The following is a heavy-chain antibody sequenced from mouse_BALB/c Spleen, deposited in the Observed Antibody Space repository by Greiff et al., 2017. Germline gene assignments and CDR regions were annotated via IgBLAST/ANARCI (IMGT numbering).Heavy chain of an antibody. CDR3: ARRGDAMDY. V-gene: IGHV5-12-1*01. CDR2: ISSGGGST. CDR1: GFAFSSYD. Sequence: EVQVVESGGGLVKPGGSLKLSCAASGFAFSSYDMSWVRQTPEKRLEWVAYISSGGGSTYYPDTVKGRFTISRDNAKNTLYLQMSRLKSEDTAMYDCARRGDAMDYWGQGTSVTVSS. J-gene: IGHJ4*01.